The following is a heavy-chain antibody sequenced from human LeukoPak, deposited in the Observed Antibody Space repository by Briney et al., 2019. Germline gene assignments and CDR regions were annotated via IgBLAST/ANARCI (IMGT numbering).Heavy chain of an antibody. Sequence: PGGSLRLSCAASGFTFSSYAMHWVRQAPGKGLEYVSAISSNGGSTYYANSVKGRFTISRDNSKNTLYLQMGSLRAEDTAVYYCAKPTRGSGSFLIEYWGQGTLVTVSS. CDR2: ISSNGGST. D-gene: IGHD1-26*01. CDR1: GFTFSSYA. J-gene: IGHJ4*02. CDR3: AKPTRGSGSFLIEY. V-gene: IGHV3-64*01.